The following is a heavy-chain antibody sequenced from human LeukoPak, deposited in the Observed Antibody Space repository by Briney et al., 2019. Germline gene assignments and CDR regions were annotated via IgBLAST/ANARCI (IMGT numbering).Heavy chain of an antibody. V-gene: IGHV1-2*02. CDR1: GYTFTGYY. CDR3: ARDVRYSNYMDV. J-gene: IGHJ6*03. D-gene: IGHD5-12*01. CDR2: INPDTGGT. Sequence: GASVTVSCTASGYTFTGYYLHWVRQAPGQGLEWLGWINPDTGGTNYAQKFQGRVTVTRDTSISTAYMELSRLQSDDTAVYYCARDVRYSNYMDVWGKGTTVTVSS.